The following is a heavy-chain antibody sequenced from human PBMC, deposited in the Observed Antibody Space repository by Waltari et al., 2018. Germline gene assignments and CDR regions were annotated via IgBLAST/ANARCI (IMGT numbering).Heavy chain of an antibody. CDR3: ATWAVKGDAFDI. D-gene: IGHD7-27*01. CDR1: GFTVSSNY. V-gene: IGHV3-66*02. J-gene: IGHJ3*02. Sequence: EVQLVESGGGLVPPGGSLRLSCAASGFTVSSNYRSWVGQAPGKGLGWVSVIYSGGSTYYADSVKGRFTISRDNSKNTLYLQMNSLRAEDTAVYYCATWAVKGDAFDIWGQGTMVTVSS. CDR2: IYSGGST.